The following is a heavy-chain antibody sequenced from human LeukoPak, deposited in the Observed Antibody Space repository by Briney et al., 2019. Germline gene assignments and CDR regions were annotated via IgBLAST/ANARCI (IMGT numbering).Heavy chain of an antibody. J-gene: IGHJ3*02. D-gene: IGHD3-10*01. CDR1: GFTFSSYW. Sequence: AGESLRLSCAASGFTFSSYWMSWVRQAPGKGLEWVANIKQDGSEKYCVDSVRGRFTISRDNAKNSLYLQMNSLRVEDTAVYYCARDGMGVIKAFDIWGQGTMVTVSS. CDR2: IKQDGSEK. V-gene: IGHV3-7*05. CDR3: ARDGMGVIKAFDI.